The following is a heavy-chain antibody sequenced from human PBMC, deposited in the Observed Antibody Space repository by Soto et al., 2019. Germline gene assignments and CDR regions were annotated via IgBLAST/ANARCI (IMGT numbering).Heavy chain of an antibody. Sequence: GPVKVSCKASGYTFTNYGFTWVRQAPGQGLEWLGWISTYNGNTNYAQKLQGRLTMTTDTSTSTAYMELRSLRSDDTAVYYCARYDIRRYFDYWGQGTLVTVSS. CDR2: ISTYNGNT. D-gene: IGHD3-9*01. J-gene: IGHJ4*02. CDR1: GYTFTNYG. CDR3: ARYDIRRYFDY. V-gene: IGHV1-18*01.